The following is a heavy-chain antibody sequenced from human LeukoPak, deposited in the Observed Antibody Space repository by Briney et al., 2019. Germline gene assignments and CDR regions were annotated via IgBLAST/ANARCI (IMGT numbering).Heavy chain of an antibody. J-gene: IGHJ4*02. CDR3: ARVSIQVASFDY. CDR2: ISAYNGNT. D-gene: IGHD6-19*01. Sequence: GASVKVSCKTSGYTFTNYGVSWVRQAPGQGLEWMGWISAYNGNTNYAQKLQGRVTMTTDTSTSTAYMELRSLRSDDTAVYYCARVSIQVASFDYWGQGTLVTVSS. V-gene: IGHV1-18*04. CDR1: GYTFTNYG.